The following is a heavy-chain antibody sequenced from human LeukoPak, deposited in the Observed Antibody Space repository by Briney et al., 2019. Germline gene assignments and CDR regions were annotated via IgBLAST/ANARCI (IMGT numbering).Heavy chain of an antibody. CDR1: GYTFTSYA. V-gene: IGHV1-18*01. Sequence: ASVKVSCKASGYTFTSYAISWVRQAPGQGLEWMGWISAYNGNTNYAQKLQGRVTMTTDTSTSTAYMELRSLRSDDTAVYYCARAAATPLYNWFDPWGQGTLVTVSS. CDR2: ISAYNGNT. D-gene: IGHD5-12*01. J-gene: IGHJ5*02. CDR3: ARAAATPLYNWFDP.